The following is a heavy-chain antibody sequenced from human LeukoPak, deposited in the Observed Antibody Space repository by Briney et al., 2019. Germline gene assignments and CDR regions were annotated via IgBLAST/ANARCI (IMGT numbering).Heavy chain of an antibody. V-gene: IGHV3-23*01. CDR1: GLSFSSFA. Sequence: GGSLRLSCAPAGLSFSSFAMSWVRQGPARGLEWVSSIRGNGETFYGDSVKGRFTLSSDSSRNTVYFQLNNLRVEDTAIYYCAKASWVSSTDAVRWGQGTLVTVSS. J-gene: IGHJ4*02. CDR2: IRGNGET. CDR3: AKASWVSSTDAVR. D-gene: IGHD3-16*01.